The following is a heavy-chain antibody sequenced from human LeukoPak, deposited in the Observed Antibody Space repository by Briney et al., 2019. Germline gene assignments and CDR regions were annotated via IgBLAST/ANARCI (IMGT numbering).Heavy chain of an antibody. CDR1: GGSISRRSYF. D-gene: IGHD2-8*01. CDR3: SRENGAFSPFGY. J-gene: IGHJ4*02. Sequence: PSETLSLTCTVSGGSISRRSYFWGWVRQPPGQGLEWIGEISLTGLTHYNPSLESRVTVSLDKSKNQLSLNLTSVTAADTAVYYCSRENGAFSPFGYWGQGTLVTVLS. V-gene: IGHV4-39*07. CDR2: ISLTGLT.